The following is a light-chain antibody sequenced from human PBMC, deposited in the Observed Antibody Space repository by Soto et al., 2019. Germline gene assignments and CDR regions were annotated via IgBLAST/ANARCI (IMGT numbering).Light chain of an antibody. CDR2: KAS. CDR1: QSISSW. Sequence: DIQMTQSPSTLSASVGDRVTITCRASQSISSWLAWYQQKPGKAPKLLIYKASSLESGVPSRFSGSGSGTELTLTISSLQPEDFATYYCQQYNSYWTFGQGTKVEIK. V-gene: IGKV1-5*03. J-gene: IGKJ1*01. CDR3: QQYNSYWT.